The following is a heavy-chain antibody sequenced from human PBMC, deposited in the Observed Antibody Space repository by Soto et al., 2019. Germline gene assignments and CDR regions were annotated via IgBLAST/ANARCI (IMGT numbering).Heavy chain of an antibody. CDR2: IYHSGTA. Sequence: QVQLQESGPGLVKPPGTLSLTCAVSGGPISSSSWWNWVRLPPWKGLEWIGEIYHSGTANYNPSLKCRGTISVDKSKNRFSLNLNSVTAADTAVYYCARRGDGSGSLDYWGQGTLVTVSS. CDR1: GGPISSSSW. V-gene: IGHV4-4*03. J-gene: IGHJ4*02. D-gene: IGHD3-10*01. CDR3: ARRGDGSGSLDY.